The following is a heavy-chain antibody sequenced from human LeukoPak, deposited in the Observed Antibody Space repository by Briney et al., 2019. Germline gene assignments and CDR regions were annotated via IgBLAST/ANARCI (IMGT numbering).Heavy chain of an antibody. J-gene: IGHJ3*02. Sequence: SGGSLRLSCAASGFTFSSYAMSWVRQAPGKGLEWVSGISGSGGSTNYADSVKGRFTISRDNSRNTLYLQMNSLRAEDTAVYYCAKGGWLQFRAFDIWGQGTMVTVSS. D-gene: IGHD5-24*01. CDR2: ISGSGGST. CDR3: AKGGWLQFRAFDI. V-gene: IGHV3-23*01. CDR1: GFTFSSYA.